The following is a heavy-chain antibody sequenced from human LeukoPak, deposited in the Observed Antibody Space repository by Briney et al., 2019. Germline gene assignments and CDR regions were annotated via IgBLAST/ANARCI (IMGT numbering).Heavy chain of an antibody. CDR1: GGSFSGYY. D-gene: IGHD3-9*01. V-gene: IGHV4-34*01. CDR3: ARLGPLRYFDWLLETSNFDY. Sequence: PSETLSLTCAVYGGSFSGYYWSWIRQPPGKGLEWIGEINHSGSTNYNPSLKSRVTISVDTSKNQFSLKLGSVTAADTAVYYCARLGPLRYFDWLLETSNFDYWGQGTLVTVSS. J-gene: IGHJ4*02. CDR2: INHSGST.